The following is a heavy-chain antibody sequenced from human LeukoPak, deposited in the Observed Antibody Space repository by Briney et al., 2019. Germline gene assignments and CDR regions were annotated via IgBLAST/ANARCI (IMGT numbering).Heavy chain of an antibody. CDR1: GFTFSSYS. J-gene: IGHJ4*02. CDR2: ISSSSSSTI. Sequence: GGSLRLSCAASGFTFSSYSMNWVRQAPGRGLEWISFISSSSSSTILYADSVKGRFTISKDTAKNSLYLQMNSLRDEDTAVYYCARSRPVRGVTFDYWGQGTLVTVSS. D-gene: IGHD3-10*02. V-gene: IGHV3-48*02. CDR3: ARSRPVRGVTFDY.